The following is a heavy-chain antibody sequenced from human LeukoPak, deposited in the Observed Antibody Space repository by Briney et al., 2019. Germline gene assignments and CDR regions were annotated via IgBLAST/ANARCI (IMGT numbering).Heavy chain of an antibody. CDR1: GFTFSNAW. J-gene: IGHJ4*02. CDR2: IKSKTDGGTT. Sequence: GGSLRLSCAASGFTFSNAWMSWVRQAPGKGLEWVGRIKSKTDGGTTDYAAPVKGRFTISRDDSKNTLYLQMNSLKTEDTAVYYCTMYYYDSSGYYPPDFDYWGQGTLVTVSS. D-gene: IGHD3-22*01. V-gene: IGHV3-15*01. CDR3: TMYYYDSSGYYPPDFDY.